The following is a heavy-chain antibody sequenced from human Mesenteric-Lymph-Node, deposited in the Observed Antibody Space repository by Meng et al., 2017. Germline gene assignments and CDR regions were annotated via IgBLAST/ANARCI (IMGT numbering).Heavy chain of an antibody. J-gene: IGHJ4*02. Sequence: QLQLQESGPGLVKPSETLSLTFTVSGGSIRSSSYYWGWIRQPPGKGLEYIGSIFYSGNTYYNPSLKSRVTISIDTPENQFSLKLSSVTAADTAVYYCARRVFYGSANFDYWGQGTLVTVSS. CDR1: GGSIRSSSYY. D-gene: IGHD3-10*01. CDR3: ARRVFYGSANFDY. CDR2: IFYSGNT. V-gene: IGHV4-39*01.